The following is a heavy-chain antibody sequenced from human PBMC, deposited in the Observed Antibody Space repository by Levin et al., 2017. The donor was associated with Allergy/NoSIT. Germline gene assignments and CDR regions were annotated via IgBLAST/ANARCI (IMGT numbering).Heavy chain of an antibody. J-gene: IGHJ4*02. CDR2: INHSGST. D-gene: IGHD3-16*01. CDR3: ARVGGLGY. V-gene: IGHV4-34*01. Sequence: SETLSLTCAVYGESFSGYYWSWIRQPPGKGLEWIGEINHSGSTNYNPSLKSRLTISVDTSKNQFSLKLSSVTAADTAVYYCARVGGLGYWGQGTLVTVSS. CDR1: GESFSGYY.